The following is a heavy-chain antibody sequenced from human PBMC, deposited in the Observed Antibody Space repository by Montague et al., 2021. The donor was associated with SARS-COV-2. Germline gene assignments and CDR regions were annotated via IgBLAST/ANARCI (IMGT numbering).Heavy chain of an antibody. D-gene: IGHD3-10*01. J-gene: IGHJ3*02. CDR1: GGSITRNYY. Sequence: SETLSLTCTVSGGSITRNYYWGWIRQPPGKGLEWVGNIYYSGTTFINPSLESRVAISVDASKNQFSLNLTSVTAADTAVYYCARPLVRGVPKAFGIWGQGALVTVSS. CDR3: ARPLVRGVPKAFGI. V-gene: IGHV4-39*01. CDR2: IYYSGTT.